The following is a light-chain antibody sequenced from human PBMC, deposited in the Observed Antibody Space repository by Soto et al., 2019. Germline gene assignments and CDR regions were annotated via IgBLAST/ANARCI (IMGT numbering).Light chain of an antibody. CDR3: QQYNNSPRT. Sequence: EIVMTQSPATLSVSPGERVTLSCRASQSVSSNLAWYQQKPGQTPRLLIYDASTGATGIPARFSGSGSGTEFTLTISSLQSEDFAVYYCQQYNNSPRTFGQGTKV. V-gene: IGKV3-15*01. J-gene: IGKJ1*01. CDR2: DAS. CDR1: QSVSSN.